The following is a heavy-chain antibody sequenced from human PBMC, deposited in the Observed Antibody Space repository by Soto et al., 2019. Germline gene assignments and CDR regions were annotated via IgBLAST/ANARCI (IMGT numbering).Heavy chain of an antibody. V-gene: IGHV3-30-3*01. J-gene: IGHJ4*01. CDR3: ARPDYGSGSYPDY. CDR2: ISYDGGNK. Sequence: QVQLVESGGGVVQPGRSLRLSCAASGFTFSSYAMHWVRQAPGKGLEWVAVISYDGGNKYYADSVKGRFTISRDNSKNTLYLQINSLRAEDTAVYYCARPDYGSGSYPDYWGQEPWSPSPQ. CDR1: GFTFSSYA. D-gene: IGHD3-10*01.